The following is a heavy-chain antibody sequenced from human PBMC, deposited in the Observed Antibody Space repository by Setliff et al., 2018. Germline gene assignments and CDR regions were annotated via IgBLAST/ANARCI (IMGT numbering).Heavy chain of an antibody. CDR3: ARSYYDSSGYYHPAFDY. V-gene: IGHV1-69*05. CDR1: GGFSTHA. J-gene: IGHJ4*02. Sequence: SVKVSCKASGGFSTHAISWVRQVPGQGLEWMGGIIPILGTTDYAQNFQGRVTITTDESTSTAYMELSSLRSEDTAVYYCARSYYDSSGYYHPAFDYWGQGTLVTVSS. CDR2: IIPILGTT. D-gene: IGHD3-22*01.